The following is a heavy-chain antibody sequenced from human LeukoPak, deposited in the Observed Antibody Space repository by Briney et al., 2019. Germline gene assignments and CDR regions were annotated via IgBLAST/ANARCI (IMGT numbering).Heavy chain of an antibody. CDR1: GFTFSSYW. CDR3: ARWGRQWLVYVDY. D-gene: IGHD6-19*01. CDR2: INSDGSST. J-gene: IGHJ4*02. V-gene: IGHV3-74*01. Sequence: GGSLRLSCAASGFTFSSYWMHWVRQAPGKGLVWVSRINSDGSSTSYADSVKGRFTISRDNAKNSLYLQMNSLRAEDTAVYYCARWGRQWLVYVDYWGQGTLVTVSS.